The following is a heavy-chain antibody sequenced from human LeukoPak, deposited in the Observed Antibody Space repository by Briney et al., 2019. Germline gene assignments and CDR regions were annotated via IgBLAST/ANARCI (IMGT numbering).Heavy chain of an antibody. CDR2: ISWNSGSI. CDR3: AKDATYGDSYFDY. Sequence: GGSLRLSCAASGFTFSSYAMSWVRQAPGKGLEWVSGISWNSGSIGYADSVKGRFTISRDNAKNSLYLQMNSLRAEDTALYYCAKDATYGDSYFDYWGQGTLVTVSS. D-gene: IGHD4-17*01. V-gene: IGHV3-9*01. CDR1: GFTFSSYA. J-gene: IGHJ4*02.